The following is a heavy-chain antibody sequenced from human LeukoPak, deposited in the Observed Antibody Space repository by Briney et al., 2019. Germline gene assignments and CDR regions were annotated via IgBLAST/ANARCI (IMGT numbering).Heavy chain of an antibody. D-gene: IGHD6-13*01. Sequence: SETLSLTCAVYGGSFSGYYWSWIRQPPGKGLEWIGEINHSGSTNYNPSLKSRVTISVDTSKNQFSLKLSSVTAADTAVYYCARGPGPGVAAAGTKNWFDPWGQGTLVTVSS. J-gene: IGHJ5*02. CDR2: INHSGST. CDR1: GGSFSGYY. V-gene: IGHV4-34*01. CDR3: ARGPGPGVAAAGTKNWFDP.